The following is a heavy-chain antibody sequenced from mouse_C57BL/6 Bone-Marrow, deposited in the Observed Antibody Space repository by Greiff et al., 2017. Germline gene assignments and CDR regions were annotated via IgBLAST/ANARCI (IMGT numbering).Heavy chain of an antibody. CDR1: GYTFTSYT. V-gene: IGHV1-4*01. Sequence: VQLQQSGAELARPGASVKMSCKASGYTFTSYTMHWVKQRPGQGLEWIGYINPSSGYTKYNQKFKDKATLTADKSSSTAYMQLSSLTSEDSAVYYCARRGGSRVDYYAMDYWGQGTSVTVSS. CDR2: INPSSGYT. D-gene: IGHD1-1*01. CDR3: ARRGGSRVDYYAMDY. J-gene: IGHJ4*01.